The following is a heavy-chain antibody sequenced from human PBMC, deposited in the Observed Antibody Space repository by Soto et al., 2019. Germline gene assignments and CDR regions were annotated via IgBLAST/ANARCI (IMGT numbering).Heavy chain of an antibody. V-gene: IGHV2-5*02. CDR3: ALRGYCTGDTYYSA. D-gene: IGHD2-15*01. J-gene: IGHJ5*02. CDR2: IYWDDDK. CDR1: GFSLSTGGVG. Sequence: QITLKESGPTLVKPTQTLTLTCTFSGFSLSTGGVGVGWIRQPPGKALEWLALIYWDDDKRYSPSLKSRLTITKDTSKNQVVLTMTNMDPMDTATYYCALRGYCTGDTYYSAWGQGTLVTVTS.